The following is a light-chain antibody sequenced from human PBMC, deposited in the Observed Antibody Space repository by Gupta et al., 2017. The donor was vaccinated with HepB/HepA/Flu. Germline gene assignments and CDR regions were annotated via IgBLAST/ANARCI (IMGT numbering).Light chain of an antibody. CDR2: WAS. J-gene: IGKJ1*01. V-gene: IGKV4-1*01. CDR3: QQYSGTPPT. Sequence: DIVMTQSPDSLAVSLGERATINCKSSQSVLYSSNNKNYLAWYQQKPGKPPKLLIYWASNRESGVPDRFSGSGPGTXFTLTIXILQAEALALSYSQQYSGTPPTFGXGTKLEI. CDR1: QSVLYSSNNKNY.